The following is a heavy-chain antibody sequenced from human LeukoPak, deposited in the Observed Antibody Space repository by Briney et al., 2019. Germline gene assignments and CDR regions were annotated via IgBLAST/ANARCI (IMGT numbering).Heavy chain of an antibody. CDR2: INPSGGST. D-gene: IGHD4-17*01. J-gene: IGHJ4*02. CDR3: ARESISTVTAVIYFDY. V-gene: IGHV1-46*01. Sequence: ASVKVSCKASGYTFTSYYMHWVRQAPAQGLEWMGIINPSGGSTSYAQKFQGRVTMTRDMSTSTVYMELSSLRSEDTAVYYCARESISTVTAVIYFDYWGQGTLVTVSS. CDR1: GYTFTSYY.